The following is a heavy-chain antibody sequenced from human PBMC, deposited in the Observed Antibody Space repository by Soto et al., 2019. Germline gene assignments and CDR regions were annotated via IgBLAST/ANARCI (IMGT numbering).Heavy chain of an antibody. V-gene: IGHV4-59*01. CDR1: GSSISSTY. D-gene: IGHD1-26*01. CDR3: ARDGREASGMDV. Sequence: ASGTLALTCTVSGSSISSTYWSWVRQAPGKGLEWIGHIYYRGSTNYNPSLRSRSTISVDTSKNQFSLKLNSVTTADTAVYYCARDGREASGMDVWGQGTKVTVSS. CDR2: IYYRGST. J-gene: IGHJ6*02.